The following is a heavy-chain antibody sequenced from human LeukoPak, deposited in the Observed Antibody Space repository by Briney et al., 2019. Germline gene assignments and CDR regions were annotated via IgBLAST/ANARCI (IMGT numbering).Heavy chain of an antibody. V-gene: IGHV1-24*01. CDR3: ATVYDILTGYYTDAFDI. J-gene: IGHJ3*02. Sequence: ASVKVSCKVSGYTLTELSMHWVRQAPGKGLEWMGGFDPEDGETIYAQKFQGRVTMTEDTSTDTAYMELSSLRSEDTAVYYCATVYDILTGYYTDAFDIWGQGTMVTVSS. CDR2: FDPEDGET. CDR1: GYTLTELS. D-gene: IGHD3-9*01.